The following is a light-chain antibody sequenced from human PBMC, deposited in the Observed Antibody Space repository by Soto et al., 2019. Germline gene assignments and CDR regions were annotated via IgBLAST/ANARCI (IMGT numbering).Light chain of an antibody. Sequence: ELVLTQSPATLSLSPGARATLSCRASQSVSSYLAWYQQKPGQAPRLLIYDASNRATGIPARFSGSGSGTDFTLTISSLEPEDFAVYYGQQRSNWPPWTFGQGTKVDIK. J-gene: IGKJ1*01. V-gene: IGKV3-11*01. CDR1: QSVSSY. CDR3: QQRSNWPPWT. CDR2: DAS.